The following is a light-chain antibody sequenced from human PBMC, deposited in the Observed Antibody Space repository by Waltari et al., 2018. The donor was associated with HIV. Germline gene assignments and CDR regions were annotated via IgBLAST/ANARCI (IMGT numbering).Light chain of an antibody. V-gene: IGKV3-20*01. CDR1: QSVGNNY. CDR3: QQCAYSPRT. J-gene: IGKJ4*01. Sequence: EIVLTQSPDTLSLSPGERATLSCRASQSVGNNYSVWYQQQPGQALRLLIDDASRRATGIPGGFSGSGSGTDFTLTISRVEPGDFAMQYCQQCAYSPRTFGGGTKVEI. CDR2: DAS.